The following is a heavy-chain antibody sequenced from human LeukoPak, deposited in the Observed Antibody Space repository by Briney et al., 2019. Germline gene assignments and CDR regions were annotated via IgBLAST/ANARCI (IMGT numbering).Heavy chain of an antibody. V-gene: IGHV4-59*01. D-gene: IGHD5-12*01. Sequence: PSETLSLTCTVSGGSISSYYWSWIRQPPGKGLEWIGYIYYSGSTNYNPSLKSRVTISVDTSKNQFSLKLSSVIAADTAVYYCAREGATGDAFDIWGQGTMVTVSS. CDR2: IYYSGST. CDR1: GGSISSYY. J-gene: IGHJ3*02. CDR3: AREGATGDAFDI.